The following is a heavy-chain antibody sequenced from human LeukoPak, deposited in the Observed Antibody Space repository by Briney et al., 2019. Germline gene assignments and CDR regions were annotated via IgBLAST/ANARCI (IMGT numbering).Heavy chain of an antibody. CDR2: ISSSSSYI. CDR3: ARDPSKTYYYDSSGYD. V-gene: IGHV3-21*01. CDR1: GFTFSSYS. D-gene: IGHD3-22*01. J-gene: IGHJ4*02. Sequence: GGSLRLSCAASGFTFSSYSMNWARQAPGKGLEWVSSISSSSSYIYYADSVKGRFTISRDNAKNSLYLQMNSLRAEDTAVYYCARDPSKTYYYDSSGYDWGQGTLVTVSS.